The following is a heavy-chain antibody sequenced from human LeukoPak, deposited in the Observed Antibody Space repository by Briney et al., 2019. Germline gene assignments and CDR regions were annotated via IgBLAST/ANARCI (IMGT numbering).Heavy chain of an antibody. CDR3: ARLPARGWFDP. V-gene: IGHV4-59*01. CDR1: GGSISSDY. J-gene: IGHJ5*02. Sequence: SETLSLTCTVSGGSISSDYWSWIRQPPGKGLEWIGYIYYSVSTNYNPSLKSRVTISVDTSKNQSSLKLSSVTAADTAVYYCARLPARGWFDPWGQGTLVTVSS. CDR2: IYYSVST. D-gene: IGHD3-10*01.